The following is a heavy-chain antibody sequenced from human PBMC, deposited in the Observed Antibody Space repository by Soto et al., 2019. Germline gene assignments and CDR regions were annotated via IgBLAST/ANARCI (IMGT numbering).Heavy chain of an antibody. CDR1: GYSISSGYY. CDR2: IYHIGSP. Sequence: PSETLSLTCAVSGYSISSGYYWGWIRQPPGKGLEWIGSIYHIGSPYYSPSLNSRVTLSVDTSKNQFSLKLNSVTAADTAVYYCARVASYSYHMDVWGQGTLVTVSS. V-gene: IGHV4-38-2*01. CDR3: ARVASYSYHMDV. D-gene: IGHD2-15*01. J-gene: IGHJ4*02.